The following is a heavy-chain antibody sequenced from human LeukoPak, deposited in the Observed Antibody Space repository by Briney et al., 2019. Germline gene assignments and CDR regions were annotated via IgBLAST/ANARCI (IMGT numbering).Heavy chain of an antibody. CDR1: GFTFSSYG. J-gene: IGHJ4*02. CDR2: IRYDGSNK. V-gene: IGHV3-30*02. Sequence: GGSLRLSCAASGFTFSSYGMHWVRQAPGKGLEWVAFIRYDGSNKYYADSVKGRFTIPRDNSKNTLYLQMNSLRAEDTAVYYCAKDRDTALYYWGQGTLVTVSS. CDR3: AKDRDTALYY. D-gene: IGHD5-18*01.